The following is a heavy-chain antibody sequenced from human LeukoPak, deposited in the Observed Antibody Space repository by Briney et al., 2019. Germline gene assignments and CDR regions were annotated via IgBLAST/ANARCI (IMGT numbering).Heavy chain of an antibody. J-gene: IGHJ4*02. D-gene: IGHD6-19*01. CDR3: AKELSGWFPPPTDY. V-gene: IGHV3-15*07. CDR2: IKSKTDGGTT. CDR1: GFTFSNAW. Sequence: GGSLRLSCAASGFTFSNAWMNWVRQAPGKGLEWVGRIKSKTDGGTTDYAAPVKGRFTISRDDSKNTLYLQMNSLRAEDTAVYYCAKELSGWFPPPTDYWGQGTLVTVSS.